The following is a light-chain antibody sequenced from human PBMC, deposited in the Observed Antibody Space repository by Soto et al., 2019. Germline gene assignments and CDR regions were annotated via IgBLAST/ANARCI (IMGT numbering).Light chain of an antibody. CDR3: QQYSNWPRT. CDR1: QSVNSN. Sequence: EIVMTQSPGTLSVSPGERATLSCRASQSVNSNLAWYQQKPGQPPRLLIYCASTRATGISARFSGSGSGTEFTLTISSLQSEDFAVYYCQQYSNWPRTFGEGTKVEIK. V-gene: IGKV3-15*01. CDR2: CAS. J-gene: IGKJ4*01.